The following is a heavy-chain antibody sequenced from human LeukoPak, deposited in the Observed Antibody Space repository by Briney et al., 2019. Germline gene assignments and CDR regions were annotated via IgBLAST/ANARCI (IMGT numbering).Heavy chain of an antibody. V-gene: IGHV4-59*02. J-gene: IGHJ6*03. CDR2: VHHSGST. CDR3: ARERTVDPYMDV. Sequence: SETLSLTCTVSGGSVSDYYWTWIRQPPGKGLEWIGYVHHSGSTNYNTALKSRVTFSVDTSKNQFSLTVRSVTAADTAMYYCARERTVDPYMDVWGKGTMVTVSS. D-gene: IGHD4-23*01. CDR1: GGSVSDYY.